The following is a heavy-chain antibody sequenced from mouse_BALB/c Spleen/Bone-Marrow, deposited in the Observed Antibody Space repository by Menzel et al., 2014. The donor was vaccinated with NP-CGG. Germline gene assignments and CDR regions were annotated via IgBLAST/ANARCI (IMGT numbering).Heavy chain of an antibody. J-gene: IGHJ2*01. Sequence: EVMLVESGPSLVEPSQPLSLTCSVTGDSITSGYWNWIRKFPGNKLEYMGYISYSGSTYYNPSLKSRISITRDTSKNQYYLQLSSVTTEDTATYYCATYDGYCFDYWGQGTTLTVSS. D-gene: IGHD2-3*01. CDR2: ISYSGST. V-gene: IGHV3-8*02. CDR3: ATYDGYCFDY. CDR1: GDSITSGY.